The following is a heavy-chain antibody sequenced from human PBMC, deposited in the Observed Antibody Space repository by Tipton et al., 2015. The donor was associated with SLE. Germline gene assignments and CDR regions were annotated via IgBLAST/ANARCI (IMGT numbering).Heavy chain of an antibody. V-gene: IGHV4-39*07. J-gene: IGHJ4*02. D-gene: IGHD2-15*01. CDR3: ARGGGSPSY. CDR2: INHSGST. CDR1: GGSIGSSSYY. Sequence: TLSLTCTVSGGSIGSSSYYWGWIRQPPGKGLEWIGEINHSGSTNYNPSLKSRVTISVDTSKNQFSLKLSSVTAADTAVYYCARGGGSPSYWGQGTLVTVSS.